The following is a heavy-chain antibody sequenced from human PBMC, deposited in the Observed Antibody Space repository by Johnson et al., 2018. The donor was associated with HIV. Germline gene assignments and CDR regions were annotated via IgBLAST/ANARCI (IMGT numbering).Heavy chain of an antibody. CDR3: ARTPRPYYYDSSDGAFDI. CDR2: ISYDGSYK. Sequence: QVQLVESGGGVVQPGRSLRLSCAASGFTFSNYAMHWVRQAPGKGLEWVAVISYDGSYKYYADSVKGRFTISRDNSKNTLSLHMNSLRAEDTAVFYCARTPRPYYYDSSDGAFDIWGQGTMVTASS. D-gene: IGHD3-22*01. V-gene: IGHV3-30*01. J-gene: IGHJ3*02. CDR1: GFTFSNYA.